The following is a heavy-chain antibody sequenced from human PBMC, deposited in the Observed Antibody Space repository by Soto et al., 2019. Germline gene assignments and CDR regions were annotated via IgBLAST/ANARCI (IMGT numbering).Heavy chain of an antibody. V-gene: IGHV3-74*01. Sequence: EVHLVESGGGLVQPGGSLRLSCAASGFTFSKYWFHWVRQAPGKGLMWVSRIDPYDTGITYADSVKGRFTISRDNARNTLYLQMDSLTAEDTAVYYCARDMTGADDYLGQGTLVTASS. J-gene: IGHJ4*02. D-gene: IGHD3-9*01. CDR3: ARDMTGADDY. CDR1: GFTFSKYW. CDR2: IDPYDTGI.